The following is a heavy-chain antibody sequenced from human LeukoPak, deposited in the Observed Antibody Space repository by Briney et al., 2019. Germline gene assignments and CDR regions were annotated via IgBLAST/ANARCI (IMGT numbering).Heavy chain of an antibody. J-gene: IGHJ4*02. D-gene: IGHD3-10*01. V-gene: IGHV1-18*01. CDR2: ISAYNGNT. Sequence: ASVKVSCKASGYTFTSYGISWVRQAPGQGLEWMGWISAYNGNTNYAQKLQGRVTMTTDTSTSTAYMELRSLRSDDTAVYYCARDKSQYGSGSSTQDYWGQGTLVTVSS. CDR1: GYTFTSYG. CDR3: ARDKSQYGSGSSTQDY.